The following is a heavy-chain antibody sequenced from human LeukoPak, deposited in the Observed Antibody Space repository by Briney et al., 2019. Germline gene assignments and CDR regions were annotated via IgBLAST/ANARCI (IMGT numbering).Heavy chain of an antibody. D-gene: IGHD6-6*01. CDR3: ARADSSIAARLSRSSIFNYYYYMDV. V-gene: IGHV3-7*01. CDR1: GFTFSSYN. J-gene: IGHJ6*03. CDR2: IKQDGSEK. Sequence: PGGSLRLSCAASGFTFSSYNMDWVRQAPGKGLEWVANIKQDGSEKYYVDSVKGRFTISRDNAKNSLYLQMNSLRAEDTAVYYCARADSSIAARLSRSSIFNYYYYMDVWGKGTTVTVSS.